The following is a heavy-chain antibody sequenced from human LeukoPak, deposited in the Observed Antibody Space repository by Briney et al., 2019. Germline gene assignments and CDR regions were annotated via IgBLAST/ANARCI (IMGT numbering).Heavy chain of an antibody. J-gene: IGHJ4*02. CDR3: AREGDYVWGSNDY. CDR2: ISSSSSTI. D-gene: IGHD3-16*01. CDR1: GFTFSSYS. V-gene: IGHV3-48*04. Sequence: GGSLILSCAASGFTFSSYSMNWVRQAPGKGLEGVSYISSSSSTIYYADSVKGRFTISRDNAKNSLYLQMNSLRAEDTAVYYCAREGDYVWGSNDYWGQGTLVTVSS.